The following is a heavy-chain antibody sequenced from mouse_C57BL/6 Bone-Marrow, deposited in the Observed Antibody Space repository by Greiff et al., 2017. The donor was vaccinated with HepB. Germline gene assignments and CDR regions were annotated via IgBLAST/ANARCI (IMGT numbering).Heavy chain of an antibody. Sequence: EVHLVESGGGLVKPGGSLKLSCAASGFTFSSYTMSWVRQTPEKRLEWVATISGGGGNTYYPDSVKGRFTISRDNAKNTLYLQMSSLRSEDTALYYCARLITTVPHYAMDYWGQGTSVTVSS. CDR3: ARLITTVPHYAMDY. J-gene: IGHJ4*01. D-gene: IGHD1-1*01. V-gene: IGHV5-9*01. CDR1: GFTFSSYT. CDR2: ISGGGGNT.